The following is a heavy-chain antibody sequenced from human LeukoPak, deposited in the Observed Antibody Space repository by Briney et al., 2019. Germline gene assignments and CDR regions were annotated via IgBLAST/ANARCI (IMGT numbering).Heavy chain of an antibody. CDR3: ARVTMEWLLSFDY. V-gene: IGHV4-30-2*01. D-gene: IGHD3-3*01. Sequence: PSQTLSLTYAVSGGSISSGGYSWSWIRQPPGKGLEWIGYIYHSGSTYYNPSLKSRVTISVDRSKNQFSLKLSSVTAADTAVYYCARVTMEWLLSFDYWGQGTLVTVSS. CDR1: GGSISSGGYS. J-gene: IGHJ4*02. CDR2: IYHSGST.